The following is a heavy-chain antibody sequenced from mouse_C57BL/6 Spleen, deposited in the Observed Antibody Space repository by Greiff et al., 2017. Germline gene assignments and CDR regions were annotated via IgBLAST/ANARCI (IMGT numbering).Heavy chain of an antibody. CDR2: ISYDGSN. CDR1: GYSITSGYY. D-gene: IGHD2-3*01. Sequence: EVQLQQSGPGLVKPSQSLSLTCSVTGYSITSGYYWNWIRQFPGNKLEWMGYISYDGSNNYNPSLKNRISITRATSKNQFFLKLNSVTTEDTATYYCARGPIYDGYSVDWGQGTLVTVSA. CDR3: ARGPIYDGYSVD. V-gene: IGHV3-6*01. J-gene: IGHJ3*01.